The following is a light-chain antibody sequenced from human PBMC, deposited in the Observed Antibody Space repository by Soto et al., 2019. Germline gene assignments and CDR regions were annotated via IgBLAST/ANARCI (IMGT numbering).Light chain of an antibody. CDR1: SSNIGAGYD. Sequence: QCALPRPPSGSRAPGQRVTISCTGSSSNIGAGYDVHWYQQLPGTAPKLLIYSNNNRPSGVPDRFSGSKSGTSASLAITGLQAEDEADYYCQSYDGSLSRYAFGTGTKVTVL. CDR2: SNN. J-gene: IGLJ1*01. CDR3: QSYDGSLSRYA. V-gene: IGLV1-40*01.